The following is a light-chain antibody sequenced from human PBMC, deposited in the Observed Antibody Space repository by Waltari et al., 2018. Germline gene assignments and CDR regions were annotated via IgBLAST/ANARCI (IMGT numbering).Light chain of an antibody. CDR2: DVN. CDR3: CSYGGASTWV. V-gene: IGLV2-23*02. CDR1: TTDVGRYNY. Sequence: QSALTQTASVSGSPGQSITISCTGTTTDVGRYNYVSWYQQHPGKAPKVMIYDVNKRPSGVSNRFSGSKSGNTASLTISGLQAEDEADYYCCSYGGASTWVFVGGTKLTVL. J-gene: IGLJ3*02.